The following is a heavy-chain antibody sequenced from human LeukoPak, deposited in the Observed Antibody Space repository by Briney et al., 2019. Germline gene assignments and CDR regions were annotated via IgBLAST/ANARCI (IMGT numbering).Heavy chain of an antibody. CDR2: IYYSGST. V-gene: IGHV4-39*01. CDR1: GGSISSSSYY. CDR3: ARQPAGIVVVPAAIGGGFDY. D-gene: IGHD2-2*01. J-gene: IGHJ4*02. Sequence: SETLSLTCTVSGGSISSSSYYCGWLRQPPGKGLEWIGSIYYSGSTYYNPSLKSRVTISVDTSKNQFSLKLSSVTAADTAVYYCARQPAGIVVVPAAIGGGFDYWGQGTLVTVSS.